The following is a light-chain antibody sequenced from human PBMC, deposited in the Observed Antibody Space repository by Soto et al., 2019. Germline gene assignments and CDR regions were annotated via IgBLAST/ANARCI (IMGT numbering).Light chain of an antibody. J-gene: IGKJ2*01. CDR1: QSISSY. V-gene: IGKV1-39*01. Sequence: DIQMTQSPSSLSASVGDRVTITCRASQSISSYLNWYQQKPGKAPKLLIYAASSLQIGVPSRFSVNGSRIDFTLTISSLQPEDFATYYCQQSYSTPYTFGQGTKLEIK. CDR3: QQSYSTPYT. CDR2: AAS.